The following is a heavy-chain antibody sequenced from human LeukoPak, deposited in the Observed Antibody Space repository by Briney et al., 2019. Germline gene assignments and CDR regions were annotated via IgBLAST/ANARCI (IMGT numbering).Heavy chain of an antibody. J-gene: IGHJ4*02. D-gene: IGHD2-15*01. CDR1: GFTFSSYA. Sequence: GGSLRLSCAASGFTFSSYAMSWVRQAPGRGLEWVSAISGSGGSTYYADSVKGRFTISRDNSKNTLYLQMNSLRAEDTAVYYCAKGATRRGRSTPYYFDYWGQGTLVTVSS. CDR2: ISGSGGST. CDR3: AKGATRRGRSTPYYFDY. V-gene: IGHV3-23*01.